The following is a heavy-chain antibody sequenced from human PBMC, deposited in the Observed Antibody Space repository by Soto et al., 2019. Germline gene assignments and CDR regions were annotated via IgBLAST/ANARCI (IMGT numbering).Heavy chain of an antibody. V-gene: IGHV6-1*01. CDR3: ASWRFDS. Sequence: QVHLQQSGPGLVKPSQTLSLTCAISADSVSSNSAAWDWIRQSPSRGLEWLGRTFYRSQWKNEYAISVKSRIIINPDSSTNLFSLQLNSVTPDDTAVYYCASWRFDSWGQGTLVTVSS. J-gene: IGHJ4*02. CDR2: TFYRSQWKN. CDR1: ADSVSSNSAA.